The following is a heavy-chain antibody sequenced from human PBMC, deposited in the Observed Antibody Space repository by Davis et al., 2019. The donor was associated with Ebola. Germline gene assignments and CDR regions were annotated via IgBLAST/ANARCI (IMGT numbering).Heavy chain of an antibody. CDR3: ARDRYSDGSGYFFEQSH. CDR2: INPNSGGT. D-gene: IGHD3-22*01. CDR1: GYTFTGYY. J-gene: IGHJ4*02. Sequence: ASVKVSCKASGYTFTGYYMHWVRQVPGQGLEWMGRINPNSGGTSQAQKFQGRVTMTRGTSITTAYMELTRLRSEDTAVYYCARDRYSDGSGYFFEQSHWGQGTLVTVSS. V-gene: IGHV1-2*02.